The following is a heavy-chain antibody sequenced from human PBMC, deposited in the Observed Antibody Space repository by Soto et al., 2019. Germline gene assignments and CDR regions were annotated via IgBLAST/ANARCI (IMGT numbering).Heavy chain of an antibody. V-gene: IGHV3-64D*06. CDR1: GFTFSNYV. J-gene: IGHJ4*02. CDR2: IRSNGRTT. D-gene: IGHD3-10*01. CDR3: SRGHLLPSRGLFAY. Sequence: PGGSLRLSCSASGFTFSNYVTHWVRQAPGKGLEYVSAIRSNGRTTYYADSVKGRFTLSRDNSKNKLYLPMTSLRAEDTAVYYCSRGHLLPSRGLFAYWGQAT.